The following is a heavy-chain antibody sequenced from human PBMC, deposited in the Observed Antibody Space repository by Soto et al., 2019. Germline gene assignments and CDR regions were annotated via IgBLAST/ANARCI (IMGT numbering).Heavy chain of an antibody. Sequence: PSETLSLTCTVSGGSISSGGYYLSWIRQHPGKGLEWIGYIYYSGGTYYNPSLKSRVTISVDTSKNQFSLKLSSVTAADTAVYYCARTSRGSSGGWFDPWGQGTLVTVSS. D-gene: IGHD1-26*01. CDR2: IYYSGGT. V-gene: IGHV4-31*03. CDR3: ARTSRGSSGGWFDP. CDR1: GGSISSGGYY. J-gene: IGHJ5*02.